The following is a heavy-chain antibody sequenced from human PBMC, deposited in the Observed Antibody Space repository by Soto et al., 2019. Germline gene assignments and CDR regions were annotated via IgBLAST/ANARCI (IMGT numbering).Heavy chain of an antibody. Sequence: QVQLQESGPGLVKPSETLSLTCTVSGGSISSYYWSWIRQPPGKGLEWIGYIYYSGMTNYNPALKSRVSITVDTSKNQLSLKLSSVTAADTAVYYWARYKSNYYYGMDVWGQGTTVTVS. CDR3: ARYKSNYYYGMDV. V-gene: IGHV4-59*01. CDR1: GGSISSYY. CDR2: IYYSGMT. J-gene: IGHJ6*02. D-gene: IGHD1-20*01.